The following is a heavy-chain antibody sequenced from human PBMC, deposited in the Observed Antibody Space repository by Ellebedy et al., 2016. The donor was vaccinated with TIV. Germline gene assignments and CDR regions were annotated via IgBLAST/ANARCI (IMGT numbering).Heavy chain of an antibody. CDR2: IYRDGSM. D-gene: IGHD2-15*01. J-gene: IGHJ6*02. CDR1: GFTVSSNY. Sequence: PGGSLRLSCAASGFTVSSNYMNWVRQAPGKGLEWVGVIYRDGSMFYADSVKGRFTISRDNAKNTLYLQMNSLRAEDTAVYYCASGRRYYYGMDVWGQGTTVTVSS. CDR3: ASGRRYYYGMDV. V-gene: IGHV3-53*01.